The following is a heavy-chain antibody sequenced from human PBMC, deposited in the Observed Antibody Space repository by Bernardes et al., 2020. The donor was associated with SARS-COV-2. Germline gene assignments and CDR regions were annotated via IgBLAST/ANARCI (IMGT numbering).Heavy chain of an antibody. CDR2: IYYSGST. D-gene: IGHD3-3*01. CDR1: GGSISSCGYY. V-gene: IGHV4-30-4*08. J-gene: IGHJ6*02. CDR3: ARDALGSITIFGVVTRHGMDV. Sequence: SETLSLTCTVSGGSISSCGYYWSWIRQHPGKGLEWIGYIYYSGSTYYNPYLKSRVTISVDTSKNQFSLKLSSVTAADTAVYYCARDALGSITIFGVVTRHGMDVWGQGTTVTVSS.